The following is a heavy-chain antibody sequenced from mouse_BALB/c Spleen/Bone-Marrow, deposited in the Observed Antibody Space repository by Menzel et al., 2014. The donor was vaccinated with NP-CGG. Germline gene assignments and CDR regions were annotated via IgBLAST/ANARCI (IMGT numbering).Heavy chain of an antibody. Sequence: VQLQQSGPGLVKPSQSLSLTCSVTGYSITSGYYWNWIRQFPGNKLEWMGYISYDGSNNYNPSLKNRISITRDTSKNQFLLKLNSVTTEDTATYYCARDRYFDYWGQGTTLTVSS. CDR1: GYSITSGYY. CDR3: ARDRYFDY. J-gene: IGHJ2*01. V-gene: IGHV3-6*02. CDR2: ISYDGSN.